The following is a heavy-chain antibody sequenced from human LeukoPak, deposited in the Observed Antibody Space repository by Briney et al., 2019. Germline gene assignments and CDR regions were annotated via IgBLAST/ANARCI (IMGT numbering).Heavy chain of an antibody. J-gene: IGHJ4*02. D-gene: IGHD6-19*01. CDR2: INPNSGGT. CDR1: GYTSTGYY. Sequence: ASVKVSCKASGYTSTGYYMHWVRQAPGQGLEWMGWINPNSGGTNYAQKFQGRVTMTRDTSISTAYMELSRLRSDDTAVYYCARERLAVAGFGFDYWGQGTLVTVSS. CDR3: ARERLAVAGFGFDY. V-gene: IGHV1-2*02.